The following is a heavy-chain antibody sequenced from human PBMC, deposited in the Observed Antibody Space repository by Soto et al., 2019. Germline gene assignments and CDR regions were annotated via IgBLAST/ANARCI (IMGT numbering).Heavy chain of an antibody. Sequence: GGSLRPSCAASGSSFPEYPSPWVRQTPDKGLAWVAVISHDGGTKNPADSVKARFAISRNKARNTLYLETNGLRAEDTAMHYCVRGGYSSSWERYDPWGQGTLVTVSS. CDR1: GSSFPEYP. CDR3: VRGGYSSSWERYDP. J-gene: IGHJ5*02. CDR2: ISHDGGTK. V-gene: IGHV3-30*09. D-gene: IGHD4-4*01.